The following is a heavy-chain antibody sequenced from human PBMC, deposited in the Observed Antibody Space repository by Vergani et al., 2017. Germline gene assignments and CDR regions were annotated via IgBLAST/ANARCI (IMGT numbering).Heavy chain of an antibody. CDR2: INPNSGGT. D-gene: IGHD6-6*01. CDR3: ARPPGEYSSSSDAFDN. J-gene: IGHJ3*02. CDR1: GYTFTGYY. V-gene: IGHV1-2*02. Sequence: QVQLVQSGAEVKKPGASVKVSCKASGYTFTGYYMHWVRQAPGQGLEWMGWINPNSGGTNYAQKFQGRVTMTRDTSISTAYMELSRLRSDDTAVYYCARPPGEYSSSSDAFDNWGQGTMVTVSS.